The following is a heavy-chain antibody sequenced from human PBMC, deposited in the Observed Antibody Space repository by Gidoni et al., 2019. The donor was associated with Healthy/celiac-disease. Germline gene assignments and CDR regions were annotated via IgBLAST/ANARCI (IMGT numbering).Heavy chain of an antibody. CDR1: GFTFSSYA. J-gene: IGHJ6*02. D-gene: IGHD6-19*01. CDR3: AKNNGDFGYSSGLGV. Sequence: EVQLLESGGGLVQRGGSLRLSCAASGFTFSSYAMSWVRQAPGRGLEWVSAIRGSGGSTYYADSVKGRFTISRDNSKNTLYLQMNSLRAEDTAVYYCAKNNGDFGYSSGLGVWGQGTTVTVSS. V-gene: IGHV3-23*01. CDR2: IRGSGGST.